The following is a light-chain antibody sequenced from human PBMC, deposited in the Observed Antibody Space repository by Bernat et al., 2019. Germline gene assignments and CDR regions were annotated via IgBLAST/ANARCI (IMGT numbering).Light chain of an antibody. Sequence: QSALTQPASVSGSPGQSITISCTGTISDIWSYNVVSWYQQHPGKAPKLVIYEVTKRPPGVSERFSGSKSANTASLTISGLQPEDEAHYSCCSYAGPPIYVLCGGGTKLTVL. CDR2: EVT. CDR1: ISDIWSYNV. CDR3: CSYAGPPIYVL. V-gene: IGLV2-23*02. J-gene: IGLJ3*02.